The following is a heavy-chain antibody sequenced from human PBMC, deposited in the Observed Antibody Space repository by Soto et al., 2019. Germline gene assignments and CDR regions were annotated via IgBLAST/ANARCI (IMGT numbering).Heavy chain of an antibody. CDR2: IYYSGST. CDR1: GGSISSGGYY. V-gene: IGHV4-31*03. J-gene: IGHJ6*02. Sequence: PSETLSLTCTVSGGSISSGGYYWSWIRQHPGKGLEWIGYIYYSGSTYYNPSLKSRVTISVDTSKNQFSLKLSSVTAADTAVYYCAGDGPHDGYYYYGMDVWGQGTTVTVSS. CDR3: AGDGPHDGYYYYGMDV.